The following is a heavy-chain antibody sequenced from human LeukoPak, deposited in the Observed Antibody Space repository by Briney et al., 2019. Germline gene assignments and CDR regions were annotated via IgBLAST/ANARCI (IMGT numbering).Heavy chain of an antibody. J-gene: IGHJ4*02. D-gene: IGHD6-6*01. Sequence: GESRKISCKGSGYSFTSYWISWVRQMPGKGLEWMGMIYPGDSDTRYSPSFQGQVTISADKSISTAYLQWSSLKASDTAMYYRARLRCYSSARGGSSSSNYFDYWGQGTLVTVSS. CDR3: ARLRCYSSARGGSSSSNYFDY. CDR1: GYSFTSYW. V-gene: IGHV5-51*01. CDR2: IYPGDSDT.